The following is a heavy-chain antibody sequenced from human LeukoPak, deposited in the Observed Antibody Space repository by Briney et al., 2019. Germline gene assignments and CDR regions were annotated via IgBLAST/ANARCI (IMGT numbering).Heavy chain of an antibody. CDR1: GGTFSSYA. V-gene: IGHV1-69*13. D-gene: IGHD6-13*01. CDR2: IIPIFGTA. Sequence: GASVKVSCKASGGTFSSYAISWVRQAPGQGLEWMGGIIPIFGTANYAQKFQGRVTITADESTSTAYMELSSLRSEDTAVYYCASSAAALGNYYYYYMDVWGKGTTVTVSS. J-gene: IGHJ6*03. CDR3: ASSAAALGNYYYYYMDV.